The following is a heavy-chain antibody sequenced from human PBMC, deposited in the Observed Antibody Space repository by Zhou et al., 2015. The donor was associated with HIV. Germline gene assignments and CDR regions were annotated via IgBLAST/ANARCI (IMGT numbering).Heavy chain of an antibody. V-gene: IGHV1-69*12. J-gene: IGHJ6*02. CDR1: GGTFSSYA. CDR2: IIPIFGTA. CDR3: ARDAVVVPAAIIRTNYYYYGMDV. D-gene: IGHD2-2*02. Sequence: QVQLVQSGAEVKKPGSSVKVSCKASGGTFSSYAISWVRQAPGQGLEWMGGIIPIFGTANYAQKFQGRVTITADESTSTAYMELSSLRSEDTAVYYCARDAVVVPAAIIRTNYYYYGMDVWGQGTTVTVSS.